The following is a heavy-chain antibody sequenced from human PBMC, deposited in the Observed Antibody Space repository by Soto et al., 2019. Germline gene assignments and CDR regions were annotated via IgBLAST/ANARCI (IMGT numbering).Heavy chain of an antibody. CDR3: VRDMQLWRLDS. Sequence: GGSMRLSCTASGFTFGDYAMSWFRQAPGKGLEWVGLIRSKAYGGTTEYAASVKGRFTISRDNAKNMVYLQMNSLRAEDTAVYYCVRDMQLWRLDSWGQGTLVTVSS. V-gene: IGHV3-49*03. CDR2: IRSKAYGGTT. J-gene: IGHJ4*02. D-gene: IGHD2-15*01. CDR1: GFTFGDYA.